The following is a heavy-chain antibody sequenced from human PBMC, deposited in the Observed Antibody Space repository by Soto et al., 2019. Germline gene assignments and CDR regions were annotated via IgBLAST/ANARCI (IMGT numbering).Heavy chain of an antibody. CDR2: ISAYNGNT. CDR1: GYTFTSYG. V-gene: IGHV1-18*01. J-gene: IGHJ5*02. Sequence: ASVKVSCKASGYTFTSYGISWVRQAPGQGLEWMGWISAYNGNTNYAQKLQGRVTMTTDTSTGTAYMELRSLRSDDTAVYYCARARSSGWYFFGASNWFDPWGQGTLVTVSS. D-gene: IGHD6-19*01. CDR3: ARARSSGWYFFGASNWFDP.